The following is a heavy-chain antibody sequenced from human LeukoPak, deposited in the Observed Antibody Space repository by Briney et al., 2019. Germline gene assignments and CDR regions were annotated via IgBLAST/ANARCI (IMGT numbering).Heavy chain of an antibody. CDR3: SRTSDAAWYFDL. CDR1: GFTFSGSA. V-gene: IGHV3-73*01. D-gene: IGHD6-25*01. J-gene: IGHJ2*01. Sequence: GGSLRLSCAASGFTFSGSAMHWVRQASGKGLEWVARVRSKDNGYATSYSASVRGRFTVSRDDSKNMAYLQMDSLKTEDTAVHFCSRTSDAAWYFDLWGRGTLVTVSS. CDR2: VRSKDNGYAT.